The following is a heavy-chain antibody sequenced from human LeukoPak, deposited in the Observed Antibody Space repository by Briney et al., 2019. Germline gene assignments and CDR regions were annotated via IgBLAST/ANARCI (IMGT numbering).Heavy chain of an antibody. CDR2: IYYSAST. CDR3: ARVVRYYYYYMDV. D-gene: IGHD2-21*01. V-gene: IGHV4-59*08. Sequence: SETLSLTCTVSGGSISSYYWSWIRQPPGKGLEWIGYIYYSASTNYNPSLKSRVTISVDTSKHQFSLKLISVTAADTAVYYCARVVRYYYYYMDVWGKGTTVTVSS. CDR1: GGSISSYY. J-gene: IGHJ6*03.